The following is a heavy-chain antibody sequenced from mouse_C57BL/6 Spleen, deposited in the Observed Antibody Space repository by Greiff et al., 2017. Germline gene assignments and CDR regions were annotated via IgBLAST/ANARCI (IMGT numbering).Heavy chain of an antibody. D-gene: IGHD2-3*01. CDR2: INPNNGGT. J-gene: IGHJ3*01. CDR1: GYTFTDYN. Sequence: VQLKQSGPELVKPGASVKIPCKASGYTFTDYNMDWVKQSHGKSLEWIGDINPNNGGTIYNQKFKGKATLTVDKSSSTAYMELRSLTSEDTAVYYCARSGSSIYDGSAWFAYWGQGTLVTVSA. CDR3: ARSGSSIYDGSAWFAY. V-gene: IGHV1-18*01.